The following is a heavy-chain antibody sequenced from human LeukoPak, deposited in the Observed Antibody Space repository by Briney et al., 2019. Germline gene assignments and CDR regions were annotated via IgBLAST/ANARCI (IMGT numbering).Heavy chain of an antibody. D-gene: IGHD4-17*01. CDR3: ARDTGHGPRKNNWFDP. Sequence: GGSLRLSCAASGFTFSSYGMHWVRQAPGKGLEWVAVISYDGSNKYYADSVKGRFTISRDNSKNTLYLQMNSLRAEDTAVYYCARDTGHGPRKNNWFDPWGQGTLVTVSS. V-gene: IGHV3-30*03. CDR2: ISYDGSNK. CDR1: GFTFSSYG. J-gene: IGHJ5*02.